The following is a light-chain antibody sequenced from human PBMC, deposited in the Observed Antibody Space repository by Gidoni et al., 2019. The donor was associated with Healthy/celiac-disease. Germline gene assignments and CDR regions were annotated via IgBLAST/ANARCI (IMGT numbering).Light chain of an antibody. CDR2: GAS. V-gene: IGKV3-20*01. Sequence: ALTQSPAPLSLSPGEGATLSCRASQSVSSNYLAWYQQKPGQAPRLLIYGASSRATGIPDRFSGSGSGTDFTLTIRRLEPEDFAVYYCQQYGSSPLTFGGXTKVEIK. CDR3: QQYGSSPLT. CDR1: QSVSSNY. J-gene: IGKJ4*01.